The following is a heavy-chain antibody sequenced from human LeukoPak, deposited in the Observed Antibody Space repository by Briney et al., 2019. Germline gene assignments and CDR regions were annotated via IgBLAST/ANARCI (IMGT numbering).Heavy chain of an antibody. D-gene: IGHD2-15*01. Sequence: ASVKVSCKASGYTFTSYGISWVRQAPGQGLEWMGWISAYNGNTNYAQKLQGRVTMTTDTSTSTAYMGLRSLRSDDTAVYYCAREEVVVASNYYYYYMDVWGKGTTVTVSS. V-gene: IGHV1-18*01. CDR2: ISAYNGNT. CDR1: GYTFTSYG. J-gene: IGHJ6*03. CDR3: AREEVVVASNYYYYYMDV.